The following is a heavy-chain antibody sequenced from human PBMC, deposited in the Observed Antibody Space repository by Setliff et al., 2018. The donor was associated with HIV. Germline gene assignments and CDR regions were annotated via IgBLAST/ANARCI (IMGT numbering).Heavy chain of an antibody. D-gene: IGHD1-26*01. CDR2: IIPIFGTA. CDR1: GGTFSSYA. V-gene: IGHV1-69*13. CDR3: AKSRVGFSVPYDAFDI. Sequence: SVKVSCKASGGTFSSYAISWVRQAPGQGLEWMGGIIPIFGTANYAQKFQGRVTITADESTSTAYMELSSLRPEDTAVYYCAKSRVGFSVPYDAFDIWGQGTMVT. J-gene: IGHJ3*02.